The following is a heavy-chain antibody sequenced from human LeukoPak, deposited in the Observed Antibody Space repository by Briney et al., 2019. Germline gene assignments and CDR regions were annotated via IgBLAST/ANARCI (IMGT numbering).Heavy chain of an antibody. CDR3: AKDFGYCSGGSCYSSDY. D-gene: IGHD2-15*01. Sequence: GGSLRLSCAASGFTFSSYAMSWVRQAPGKGLEWVSAISGSGGSTYYADSVKGRFTISRDNSKNTLYLQMNSLRAEDTAVYYCAKDFGYCSGGSCYSSDYWGQGTLVTVSS. J-gene: IGHJ4*02. CDR2: ISGSGGST. CDR1: GFTFSSYA. V-gene: IGHV3-23*01.